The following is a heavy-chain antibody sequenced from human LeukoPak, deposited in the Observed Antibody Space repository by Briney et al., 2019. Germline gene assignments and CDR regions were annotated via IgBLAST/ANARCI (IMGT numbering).Heavy chain of an antibody. J-gene: IGHJ4*02. Sequence: PSQTLSLTCTVSGNSISSGDNYWSWIRQPAGKGLEWIRRIYTSGSTNYNPSLKSRVTISGDTSKNQFSLRLSSVTAADTAVYYCARASYSYDINGWVPFDYWGQGTLVTVSS. D-gene: IGHD3-22*01. CDR1: GNSISSGDNY. CDR2: IYTSGST. V-gene: IGHV4-61*02. CDR3: ARASYSYDINGWVPFDY.